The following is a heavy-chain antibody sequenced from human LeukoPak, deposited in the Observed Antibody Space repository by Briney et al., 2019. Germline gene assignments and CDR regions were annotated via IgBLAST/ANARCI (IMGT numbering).Heavy chain of an antibody. CDR1: GGSISSSNW. V-gene: IGHV4-4*02. J-gene: IGHJ4*02. Sequence: SETLSLTCAVSGGSISSSNWWSWVRQPPGKGLEWIGEIYHSGSTNYNPSLKSRVTISVDTSKNQFSLKLSSVTAADTAVYYCASGVWGSYYYWGQGTLVTVSS. D-gene: IGHD3-16*01. CDR2: IYHSGST. CDR3: ASGVWGSYYY.